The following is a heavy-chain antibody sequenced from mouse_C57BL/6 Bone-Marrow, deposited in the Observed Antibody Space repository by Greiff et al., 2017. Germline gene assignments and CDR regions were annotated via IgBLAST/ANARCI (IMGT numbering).Heavy chain of an antibody. CDR3: ARHGGDYDWFAY. CDR2: ISNGGGST. Sequence: EVKLMESGGGLVQPGGSLKLSCAASGFTFSDYYMYWVRQTPEKRLEWVAYISNGGGSTYYPDTVKGRFTISRDNAKNTLYLQMSRLKSEDTAMYYCARHGGDYDWFAYWGQGTLVTVSA. D-gene: IGHD2-4*01. V-gene: IGHV5-12*01. J-gene: IGHJ3*01. CDR1: GFTFSDYY.